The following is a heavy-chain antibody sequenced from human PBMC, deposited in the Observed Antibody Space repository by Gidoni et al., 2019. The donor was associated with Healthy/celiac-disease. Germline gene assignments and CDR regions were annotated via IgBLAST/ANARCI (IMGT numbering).Heavy chain of an antibody. CDR3: AKVSGAGAAATYYFDY. V-gene: IGHV3-23*01. CDR1: GFTFSSYA. Sequence: EVQLLESGGGLVQPGGSLRLSCAASGFTFSSYAMSWVRQAPGKGLEWVSAISGSGGSTYYADSVKGRFTISRDNSKNTLYLQMNSLRAEDTAVYYCAKVSGAGAAATYYFDYWGQGTLVTVSS. D-gene: IGHD2-2*01. CDR2: ISGSGGST. J-gene: IGHJ4*02.